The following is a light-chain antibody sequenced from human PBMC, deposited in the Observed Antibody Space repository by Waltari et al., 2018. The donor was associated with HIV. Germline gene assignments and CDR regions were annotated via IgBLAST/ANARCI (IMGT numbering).Light chain of an antibody. V-gene: IGLV2-14*01. CDR3: TSYISGTSPV. Sequence: QSALTQPASVSGSPGQSTTISWHLNDNPYVSWYQRHPGKAPQVIIYEVTNRPSGLSNRFSGSKSGNTATLTISGLQPEDEADYFCTSYISGTSPVFGRGTRVTVL. J-gene: IGLJ2*01. CDR2: EVT. CDR1: LNDNPY.